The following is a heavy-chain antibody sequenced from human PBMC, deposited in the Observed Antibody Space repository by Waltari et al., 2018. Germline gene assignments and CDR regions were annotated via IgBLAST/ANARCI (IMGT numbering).Heavy chain of an antibody. CDR1: GFDFSDYD. V-gene: IGHV3-21*03. Sequence: CTASGFDFSDYDMNWVRQAPGTGLEWVSSIGGTHSNIFYADSVKGRFTVSRDNAKNSLYLQMDNLRAEDSGLYFCTRDLYGSGGDWFDPWGQGTLVTVSS. CDR2: IGGTHSNI. D-gene: IGHD3-10*01. CDR3: TRDLYGSGGDWFDP. J-gene: IGHJ5*02.